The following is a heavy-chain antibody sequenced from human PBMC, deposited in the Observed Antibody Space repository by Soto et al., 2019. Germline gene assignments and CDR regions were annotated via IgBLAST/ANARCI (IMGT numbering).Heavy chain of an antibody. CDR1: GFTFSSYG. Sequence: VGSLRLSCAASGFTFSSYGMHWVRQAPGKGLEWVAVISYDGSNKYYADSVKGRFTISRDNSKNTLYLQMNSLRAEDTAVYYCAKDGRIAAAAYATRFDYWGQGTLVTVSS. V-gene: IGHV3-30*18. CDR2: ISYDGSNK. D-gene: IGHD6-13*01. J-gene: IGHJ4*02. CDR3: AKDGRIAAAAYATRFDY.